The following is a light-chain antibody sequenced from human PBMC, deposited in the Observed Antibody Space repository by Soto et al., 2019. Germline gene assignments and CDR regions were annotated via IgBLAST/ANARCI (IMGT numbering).Light chain of an antibody. J-gene: IGLJ1*01. V-gene: IGLV2-14*03. CDR1: SSDVGGYDY. CDR3: SSYISTSILNV. CDR2: DVS. Sequence: QSALTQAASVSGSPGQSITISCTGTSSDVGGYDYVSWYQQHPGKAPKLIIYDVSNRPSGVSNRFSGSKSGNTASLTISGLQAEGEADYYCSSYISTSILNVFGTGTKVTVL.